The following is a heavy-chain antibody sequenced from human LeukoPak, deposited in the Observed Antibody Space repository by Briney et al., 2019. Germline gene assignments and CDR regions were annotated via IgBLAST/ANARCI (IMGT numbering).Heavy chain of an antibody. V-gene: IGHV4-59*11. D-gene: IGHD3-22*01. CDR3: ARVGDSSGYDFDY. J-gene: IGHJ4*02. Sequence: PSETLSLTCTVSGGSISSHYWSWVRQAPGKGLEWIGYIFYSGSTNYSPSLQSRVTISVATSKNQFSLRLKSVTAADTAVYYCARVGDSSGYDFDYWGQGTLVTVSS. CDR1: GGSISSHY. CDR2: IFYSGST.